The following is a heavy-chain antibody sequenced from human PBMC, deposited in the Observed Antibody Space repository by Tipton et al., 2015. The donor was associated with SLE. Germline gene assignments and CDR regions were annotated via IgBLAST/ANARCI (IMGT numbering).Heavy chain of an antibody. CDR1: AYTFTGYY. CDR3: ARDYYDPSESTVEDN. V-gene: IGHV1-2*02. J-gene: IGHJ4*01. D-gene: IGHD3-22*01. CDR2: INPNNGDT. Sequence: QSGAEVKKPGASVKVSCKASAYTFTGYYFHWVRQAPGQGLEWMGWINPNNGDTKYAQKFQGRVTMTGDTSISTAYMELRRLKSDDTAVYFCARDYYDPSESTVEDNWGQGTLVTVPS.